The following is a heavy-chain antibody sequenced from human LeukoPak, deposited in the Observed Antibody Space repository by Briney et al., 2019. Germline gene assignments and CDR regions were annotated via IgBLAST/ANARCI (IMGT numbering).Heavy chain of an antibody. CDR3: ARKSASGNYPLDY. V-gene: IGHV3-23*01. CDR2: ISGSGGST. Sequence: PGGSLRLSCAASGFTLSSYGMSWVRQAPGKGLEWVSAISGSGGSTYYADSVKGRFTISRDNSKNTLYLQMNSLRAEDTAVYYCARKSASGNYPLDYWGQGTLVTVSS. D-gene: IGHD3-10*01. CDR1: GFTLSSYG. J-gene: IGHJ4*02.